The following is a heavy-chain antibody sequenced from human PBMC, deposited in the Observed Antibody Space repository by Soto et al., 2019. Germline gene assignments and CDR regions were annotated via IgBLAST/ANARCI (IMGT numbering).Heavy chain of an antibody. Sequence: QVQLVESGGGVVQPGRSLRLSCAASGFTFSSYGMHWVRQAPGKGLEWVALIWHDGSKQYYADSVKGRFAISRDNAKTTLYLQMNSLRADDTAEYYRAREEGVVARAFDYWGQGALVTVSS. D-gene: IGHD2-15*01. V-gene: IGHV3-33*01. CDR1: GFTFSSYG. CDR2: IWHDGSKQ. J-gene: IGHJ4*02. CDR3: AREEGVVARAFDY.